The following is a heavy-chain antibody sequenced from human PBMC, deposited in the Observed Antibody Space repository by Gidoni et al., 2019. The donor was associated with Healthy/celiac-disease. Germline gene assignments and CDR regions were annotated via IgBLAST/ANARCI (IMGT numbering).Heavy chain of an antibody. Sequence: QVQLVESGGGVVKTGMSLRLSCAASGFTFRSYGMPWVRQAPGKGLEWVAVISYDGSNKYYADSVKGRFTISRDNSKNTLYLQMNSLRAEDTAVYYCAKGEYVIDYWGQGTLVTVSS. CDR2: ISYDGSNK. V-gene: IGHV3-30*18. CDR3: AKGEYVIDY. D-gene: IGHD3-10*02. J-gene: IGHJ4*02. CDR1: GFTFRSYG.